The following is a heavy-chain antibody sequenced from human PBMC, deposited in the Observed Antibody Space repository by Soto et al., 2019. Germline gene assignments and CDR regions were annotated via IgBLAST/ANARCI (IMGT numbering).Heavy chain of an antibody. V-gene: IGHV1-69*06. D-gene: IGHD6-13*01. J-gene: IGHJ6*02. CDR3: ARDRYSSSRAKDYYYGMDV. Sequence: QVPLVQSWAEVRKPGSSVKVSCKASGGTFSSYAISWVRQAPGQGLEWMGGIIPIFGTANYAQKFQGRVTITADKSTSTAYMELSSLRTEDTAVYYCARDRYSSSRAKDYYYGMDVWGQGTTVTVSS. CDR2: IIPIFGTA. CDR1: GGTFSSYA.